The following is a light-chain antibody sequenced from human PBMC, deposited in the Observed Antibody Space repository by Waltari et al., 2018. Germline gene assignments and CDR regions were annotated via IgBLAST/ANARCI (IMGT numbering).Light chain of an antibody. CDR2: EVT. V-gene: IGLV2-23*02. Sequence: QSALTQPASVSGSPGKSITIPCPGTSSDVGGYNLVSRYQQHPGKAPKFMIYEVTKRPSGVSNRFSGSKSGNTASLTISGLQAEDEADYYCCSYAGSSTFDVFGTGTKVTVL. CDR3: CSYAGSSTFDV. J-gene: IGLJ1*01. CDR1: SSDVGGYNL.